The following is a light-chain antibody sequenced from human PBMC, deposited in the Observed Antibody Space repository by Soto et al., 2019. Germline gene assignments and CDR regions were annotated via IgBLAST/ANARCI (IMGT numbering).Light chain of an antibody. CDR1: SSDVGYSNY. V-gene: IGLV2-14*01. J-gene: IGLJ1*01. CDR2: DVS. CDR3: SSYTSSSLYV. Sequence: QSVLTQPASVSGSPGQSIAISCTGTSSDVGYSNYVSWYQQLPGKAPKLMIYDVSDRPSGVSNRFSGSKSGSTASLTISGLQAEDEADYYCSSYTSSSLYVFGNGTKLPVL.